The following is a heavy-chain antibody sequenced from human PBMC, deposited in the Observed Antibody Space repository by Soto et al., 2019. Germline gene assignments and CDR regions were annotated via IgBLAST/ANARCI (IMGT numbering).Heavy chain of an antibody. J-gene: IGHJ5*02. CDR3: ARVPDGWGIVVVPAAREMWRFDP. CDR2: INPNSGGT. Sequence: PRASVKVSCNAYGYTFTGYYMHWLQQTPGQGLEWMGWINPNSGGTNYAQKFQGRVTMTRDTSISTAYMELSRLRSDDTAVYYCARVPDGWGIVVVPAAREMWRFDPWGQGTLVTVSS. V-gene: IGHV1-2*02. D-gene: IGHD2-2*01. CDR1: GYTFTGYY.